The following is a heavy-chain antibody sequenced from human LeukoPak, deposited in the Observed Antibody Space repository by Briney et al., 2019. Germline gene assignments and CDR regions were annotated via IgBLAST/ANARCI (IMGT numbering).Heavy chain of an antibody. CDR2: ISAYNGNT. CDR1: GYTFTSYG. CDR3: ARTHSSSSHYYYYMDV. Sequence: GASVKVSCKASGYTFTSYGISWVRQAPGQGLEWMGWISAYNGNTNYAQKLQGRVTMTTDTSTSTAYMELRSLRSDDTAVYYCARTHSSSSHYYYYMDVWGKGTTVTVSS. D-gene: IGHD6-6*01. J-gene: IGHJ6*03. V-gene: IGHV1-18*01.